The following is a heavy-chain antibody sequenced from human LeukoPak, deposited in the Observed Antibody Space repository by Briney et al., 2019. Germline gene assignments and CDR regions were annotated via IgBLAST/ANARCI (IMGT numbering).Heavy chain of an antibody. D-gene: IGHD6-6*01. Sequence: SETLSLTCAVYGGSFSGYYWSWIGQAPGKWMEWIGEINHRGSTNYNPSLKSRVTISVATSKNQFSLKMSSVTAADTAVYYCARGGSSYPDQIYYFDHWGQGTRVTV. V-gene: IGHV4-34*01. CDR1: GGSFSGYY. CDR2: INHRGST. J-gene: IGHJ4*02. CDR3: ARGGSSYPDQIYYFDH.